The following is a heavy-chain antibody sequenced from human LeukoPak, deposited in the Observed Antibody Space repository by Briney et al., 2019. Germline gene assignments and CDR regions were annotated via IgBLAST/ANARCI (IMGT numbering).Heavy chain of an antibody. D-gene: IGHD4-23*01. CDR2: VSTTGAST. CDR3: AKDWTTVVTPKGYYFDS. CDR1: GFTFHTYA. Sequence: GGSLRLSCEASGFTFHTYAMSWVRQAPGKGLEWVCAVSTTGASTYYADYVKGRFTISRDNSKNTLSLQMDSLRVEDTALYYCAKDWTTVVTPKGYYFDSWGEGTLVTVSS. V-gene: IGHV3-23*01. J-gene: IGHJ4*02.